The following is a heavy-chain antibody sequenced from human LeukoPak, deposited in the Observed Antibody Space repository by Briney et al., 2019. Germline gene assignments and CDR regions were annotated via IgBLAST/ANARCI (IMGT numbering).Heavy chain of an antibody. CDR2: INPNSGGT. J-gene: IGHJ4*02. CDR3: AREPRYYDSSGFFDY. D-gene: IGHD3-22*01. V-gene: IGHV1-2*02. CDR1: GYTFTGYY. Sequence: ASVKVSCKASGYTFTGYYMHWVRQAPGQGLEWMGWINPNSGGTNYAQKFQGRVTMTRDTSISAAYMELSSLRSEDTAVYYCAREPRYYDSSGFFDYWGQGTLVTVSS.